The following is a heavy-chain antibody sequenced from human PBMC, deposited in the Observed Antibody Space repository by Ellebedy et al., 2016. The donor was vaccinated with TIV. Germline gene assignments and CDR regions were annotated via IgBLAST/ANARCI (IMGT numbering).Heavy chain of an antibody. CDR2: IYHSGST. J-gene: IGHJ4*02. CDR1: GGSFTDYS. D-gene: IGHD7-27*01. Sequence: SETLSLTXAVYGGSFTDYSWTWIRQPPGKGLEWIGEIYHSGSTNYNPSLKSRVTISVDTSKNQFSLKLNSVTAADTAVYFCARGGNWGLAYWGQGTLVTVSS. V-gene: IGHV4-34*01. CDR3: ARGGNWGLAY.